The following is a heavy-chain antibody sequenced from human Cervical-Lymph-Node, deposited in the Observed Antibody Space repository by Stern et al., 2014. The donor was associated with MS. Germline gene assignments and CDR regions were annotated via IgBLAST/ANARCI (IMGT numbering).Heavy chain of an antibody. V-gene: IGHV2-5*02. J-gene: IGHJ4*02. D-gene: IGHD4/OR15-4a*01. CDR3: ARDMHPARVPFDY. CDR1: GFTLSSTGVG. CDR2: LSWDGVE. Sequence: QVTLKESGPTLVKPTQTLTLTCTFSGFTLSSTGVGVGWIRQPPGKALEWLALLSWDGVEHYTPSLKTRLTITSDTARSLVVLTMTNMDPVDTATYYCARDMHPARVPFDYWGQGTLVTVSS.